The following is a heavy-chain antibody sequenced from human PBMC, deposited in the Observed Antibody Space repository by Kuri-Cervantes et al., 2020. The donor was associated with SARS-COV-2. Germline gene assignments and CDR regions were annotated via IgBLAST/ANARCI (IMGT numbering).Heavy chain of an antibody. J-gene: IGHJ4*02. D-gene: IGHD3-3*01. CDR2: IRSKAYGGTT. V-gene: IGHV3-49*04. Sequence: GESLKISCTASGFTFGDYAMSWVRQAPGKGLEWVGFIRSKAYGGTTEYAASVKGRFTISRDDSKSIAYLQMNSLKTEDTAVYYCTRDYDFWSGTDYWGQGTLVTVSS. CDR1: GFTFGDYA. CDR3: TRDYDFWSGTDY.